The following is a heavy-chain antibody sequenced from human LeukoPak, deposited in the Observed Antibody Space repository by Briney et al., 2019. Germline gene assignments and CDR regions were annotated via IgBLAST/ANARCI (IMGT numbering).Heavy chain of an antibody. CDR3: AELGITMIGGV. CDR2: ISSSSNYI. D-gene: IGHD3-10*02. V-gene: IGHV3-21*01. Sequence: PGGSLRLSCAASGFTFSDYSMNWVRQAPGKGLEWVSSISSSSNYIHYADSVKGRFTISRDNAKNSLYLQMNSLRAEDTAVYYCAELGITMIGGVWGKGTTVTISS. J-gene: IGHJ6*04. CDR1: GFTFSDYS.